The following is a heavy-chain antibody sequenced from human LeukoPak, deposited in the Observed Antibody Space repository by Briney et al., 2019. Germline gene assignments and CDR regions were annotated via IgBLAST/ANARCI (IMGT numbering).Heavy chain of an antibody. CDR1: GFTLSNHA. V-gene: IGHV3-13*01. CDR2: VGIAGDT. CDR3: ARQMTPHGSFDY. Sequence: GGSLRLSCAASGFTLSNHAMHWVRRATGKGLEWVSAVGIAGDTFYPGSVKGRFTISRENAKNSLYLQMNSLRAEDTAVYYCARQMTPHGSFDYWGQGTLVTVSS. J-gene: IGHJ4*02. D-gene: IGHD1-26*01.